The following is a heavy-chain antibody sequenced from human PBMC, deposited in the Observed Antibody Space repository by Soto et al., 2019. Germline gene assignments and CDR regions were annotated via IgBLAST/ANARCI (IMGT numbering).Heavy chain of an antibody. D-gene: IGHD5-12*01. Sequence: EVQLLESGGGLVQPGGSLRLSCAASGLTFRAFSMSWVRQPPGKGLEWVSGISGSGGSIYYADSVKGRFTISRDSSSNTLYLQMSSLRAEDTAVYYCAKSRGDSLYLYYYDYWGQGTLVTVSS. CDR3: AKSRGDSLYLYYYDY. CDR1: GLTFRAFS. V-gene: IGHV3-23*01. CDR2: ISGSGGSI. J-gene: IGHJ4*02.